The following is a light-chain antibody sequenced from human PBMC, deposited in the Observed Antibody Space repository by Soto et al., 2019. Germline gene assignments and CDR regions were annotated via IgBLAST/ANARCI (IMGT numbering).Light chain of an antibody. CDR2: DVS. V-gene: IGLV2-14*03. CDR1: SSDIGAYNS. J-gene: IGLJ2*01. CDR3: ASYTTARIRV. Sequence: QSALTQPASVSASPGQSITISCTGTSSDIGAYNSVSWYQQLPGKAPQLMIYDVSFRPSGISSRFSGSKSGNTAFLTISGLRPDDDADYYCASYTTARIRVFGGGTKLTVL.